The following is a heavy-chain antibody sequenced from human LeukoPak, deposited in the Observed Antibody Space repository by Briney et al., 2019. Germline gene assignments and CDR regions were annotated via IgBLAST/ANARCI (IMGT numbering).Heavy chain of an antibody. CDR2: ISSSGNYI. CDR1: GFTFSSYT. V-gene: IGHV3-21*01. Sequence: PGGSLRLSCAASGFTFSSYTMNWVRQAPGKRLEWVSSISSSGNYIYYADSVKGRFTISRDNAKNSLYLQMHSLRAEDTALYYCVRVGGGSGSRDYWGQGTLVTVSS. D-gene: IGHD1-26*01. CDR3: VRVGGGSGSRDY. J-gene: IGHJ4*02.